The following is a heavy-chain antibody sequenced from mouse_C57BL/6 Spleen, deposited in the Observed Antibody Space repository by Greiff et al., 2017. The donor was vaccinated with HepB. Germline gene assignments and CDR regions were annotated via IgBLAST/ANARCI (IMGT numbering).Heavy chain of an antibody. V-gene: IGHV5-6*01. D-gene: IGHD2-12*01. CDR2: ISSGGSYT. J-gene: IGHJ1*03. CDR1: GFTFSSYG. CDR3: ARHHDEGYFDV. Sequence: EVKLVESGGDLVKPGGSLKLSCAASGFTFSSYGMSWVRQTPDKRLEWVATISSGGSYTYYPDSVKGRFTISRDNAKNTLYLQRSSLKSEDTAMYYCARHHDEGYFDVWGTGTTVTVSS.